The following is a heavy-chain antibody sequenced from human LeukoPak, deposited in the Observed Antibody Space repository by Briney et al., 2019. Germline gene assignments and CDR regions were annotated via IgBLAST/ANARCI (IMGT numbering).Heavy chain of an antibody. CDR1: GYTFTAHY. D-gene: IGHD1-26*01. CDR3: AREGWELLRAFDI. CDR2: INPHSGVT. Sequence: ASVKVSCKASGYTFTAHYIHWVRPAPGQGLAWMGWINPHSGVTNYAQKFQGRVTMTRDTSISVVYMELSSLRSDDTAVYYCAREGWELLRAFDIWGQGTKVTVSS. J-gene: IGHJ3*02. V-gene: IGHV1-2*02.